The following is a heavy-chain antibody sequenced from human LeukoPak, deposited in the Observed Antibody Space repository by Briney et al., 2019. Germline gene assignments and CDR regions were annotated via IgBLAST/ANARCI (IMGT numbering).Heavy chain of an antibody. CDR1: GGSISSGGYY. Sequence: KASQTLSLTCSVSGGSISSGGYYWSWIRQHPGKGLEWIGYIYYSGSTYYNPSLKSRVTISVDTSKNQFSLKLSSVTAADTAVYYCARVDCGGDCYPDYWGQGTLVTVSS. CDR2: IYYSGST. D-gene: IGHD2-21*02. V-gene: IGHV4-31*03. J-gene: IGHJ4*02. CDR3: ARVDCGGDCYPDY.